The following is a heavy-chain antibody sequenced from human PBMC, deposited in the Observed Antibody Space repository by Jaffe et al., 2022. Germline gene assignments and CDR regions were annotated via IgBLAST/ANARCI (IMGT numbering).Heavy chain of an antibody. J-gene: IGHJ4*02. CDR3: ARDLSGYGVCDY. D-gene: IGHD5-12*01. CDR2: IYHSGST. CDR1: GYSISSGYY. V-gene: IGHV4-38-2*02. Sequence: QVQLQESGPGLVKPSETLSLTCAVSGYSISSGYYWGWIRQPPGKGLEWIGSIYHSGSTYYNPSLKSRVTISVDTSKNQFSLKLSSVTAADTAVYYCARDLSGYGVCDYWGQGTLVTVSS.